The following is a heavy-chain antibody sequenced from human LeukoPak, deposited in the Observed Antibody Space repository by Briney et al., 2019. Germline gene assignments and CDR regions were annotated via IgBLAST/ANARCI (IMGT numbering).Heavy chain of an antibody. CDR3: ARGESKWEPDAFDI. CDR2: IWYDGSNK. CDR1: GFTFSSYG. V-gene: IGHV3-33*01. D-gene: IGHD1-26*01. Sequence: GGSLRLSCAASGFTFSSYGMHWVRQAPGKGLEWVAVIWYDGSNKYYADSVKGRFTISRDNSKNTLYLQMNSLRAEDTAVYYCARGESKWEPDAFDIWGQGTMVTVSS. J-gene: IGHJ3*02.